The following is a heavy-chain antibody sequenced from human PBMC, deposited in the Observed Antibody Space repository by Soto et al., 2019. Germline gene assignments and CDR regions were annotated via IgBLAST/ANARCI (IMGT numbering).Heavy chain of an antibody. Sequence: SETLSLTCAVSGGSISSSNWWSWVRQPPGKGLEWIGEIYHSGSTNNNPSLKSRDTISLDKSKNHFSPKLCSVTAAYTSVYYFARARYDFWSGYFRDYGMDVWGQGTTVS. CDR2: IYHSGST. CDR1: GGSISSSNW. J-gene: IGHJ6*02. V-gene: IGHV4-4*02. D-gene: IGHD3-3*01. CDR3: ARARYDFWSGYFRDYGMDV.